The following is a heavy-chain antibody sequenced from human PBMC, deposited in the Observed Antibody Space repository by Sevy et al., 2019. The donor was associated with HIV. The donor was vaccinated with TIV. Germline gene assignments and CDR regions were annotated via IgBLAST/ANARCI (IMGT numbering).Heavy chain of an antibody. CDR3: TRGLATADTPEYYFDY. CDR1: GFTFDDYA. CDR2: ITRNSYEAYGGTT. V-gene: IGHV3-49*03. Sequence: GGSLRLSCTTSGFTFDDYAMSWFRQAPGKGLEWVAFITRNSYEAYGGTTDYAASVKGRFIISIDDSKSVAYLQMNSLKAEDTAVYYCTRGLATADTPEYYFDYWGQGTLVTVSS. D-gene: IGHD5-12*01. J-gene: IGHJ4*02.